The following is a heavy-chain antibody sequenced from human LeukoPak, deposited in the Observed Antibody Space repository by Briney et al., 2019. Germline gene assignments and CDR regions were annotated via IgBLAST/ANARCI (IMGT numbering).Heavy chain of an antibody. CDR2: ISEYKDNT. CDR3: ARLSTDSSGYYYVRLFDP. Sequence: ASLKVSCKPSGYTSTRSGISSVREAPGQGREWMGWISEYKDNTKYALKLQGSVTMTTDTPTRTAYIDLRSLRSDDTGVYYCARLSTDSSGYYYVRLFDPGPEGTLHSVPS. J-gene: IGHJ5*02. CDR1: GYTSTRSG. D-gene: IGHD3-22*01. V-gene: IGHV1-18*01.